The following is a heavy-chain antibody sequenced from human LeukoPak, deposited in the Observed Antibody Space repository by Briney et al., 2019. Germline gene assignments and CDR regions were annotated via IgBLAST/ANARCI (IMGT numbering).Heavy chain of an antibody. D-gene: IGHD3-16*01. CDR2: TSASGGSE. CDR1: GFPSRFLG. V-gene: IGHV3-23*01. J-gene: IGHJ3*01. Sequence: GGSLRLSCTHSGFPSRFLGMSWVRQAPGKGLEWVPGTSASGGSEYYADSVRGRFTISRDTSKNVLFLQMNNLRAEDTALYYCAKALTDHQDLDAFDFWGQGTVVTVSS. CDR3: AKALTDHQDLDAFDF.